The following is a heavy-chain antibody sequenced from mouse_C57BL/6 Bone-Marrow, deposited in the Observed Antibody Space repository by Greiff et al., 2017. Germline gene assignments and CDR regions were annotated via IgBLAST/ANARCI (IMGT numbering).Heavy chain of an antibody. CDR2: ISPGSGST. CDR3: ASWGCYAMDY. Sequence: VQLQQPGAELVKPGASVKMSCKASGYTFTSYWITWVKQRRGQGLEWIGDISPGSGSTNYNEKFKSKATLTVDTSSSTAYMQLSSLTSEDTAVYYCASWGCYAMDYWGQGASGTVSS. J-gene: IGHJ4*01. CDR1: GYTFTSYW. V-gene: IGHV1-55*01.